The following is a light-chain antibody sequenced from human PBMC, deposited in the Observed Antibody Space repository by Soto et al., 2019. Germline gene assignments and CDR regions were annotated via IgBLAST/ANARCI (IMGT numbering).Light chain of an antibody. V-gene: IGKV3-15*01. Sequence: EIVMTQSPATLSVSPGERVTLSCRASQSLWSKLAWYQQKPGQTPRLLIYDASTRATGVPDRFSGSGSGTEFTLTISSLQSEDFAVYYCQQYNNWPLSITFGQGTRLEIK. CDR3: QQYNNWPLSIT. J-gene: IGKJ5*01. CDR2: DAS. CDR1: QSLWSK.